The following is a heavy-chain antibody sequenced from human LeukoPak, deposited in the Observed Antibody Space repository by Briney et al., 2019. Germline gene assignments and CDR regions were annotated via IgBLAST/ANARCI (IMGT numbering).Heavy chain of an antibody. D-gene: IGHD2-2*01. CDR3: ARRNPSCYGRQCYYYTDV. CDR2: VDTDGSTV. J-gene: IGHJ6*03. Sequence: GSLRLSCAASGFTFSAYWMNWGRRGPGKGLVWVARVDTDGSTVNYTDSVKGRFTISRDNAKNTLYLQMNSLRADDTAVYYCARRNPSCYGRQCYYYTDVWGRGTPVTVSS. V-gene: IGHV3-74*01. CDR1: GFTFSAYW.